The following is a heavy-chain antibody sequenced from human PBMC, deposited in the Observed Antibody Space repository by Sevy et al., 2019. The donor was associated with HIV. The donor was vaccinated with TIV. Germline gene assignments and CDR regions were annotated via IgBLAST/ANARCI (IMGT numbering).Heavy chain of an antibody. CDR1: GFTFSDYY. D-gene: IGHD3-22*01. V-gene: IGHV3-11*01. CDR2: ISSSGSTI. J-gene: IGHJ5*02. CDR3: ARPKRITMIVVVTPNWFDP. Sequence: GGSLTLSCAASGFTFSDYYMSWIRQAPGKGLEWVSYISSSGSTIYYADSVKGRFTISRDNAKNSLYLQMNSLRAEDTAVYYCARPKRITMIVVVTPNWFDPWGQGTLVTVSS.